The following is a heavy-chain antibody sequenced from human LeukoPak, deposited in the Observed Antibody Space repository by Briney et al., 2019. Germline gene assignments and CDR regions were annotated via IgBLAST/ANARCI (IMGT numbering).Heavy chain of an antibody. CDR1: GFTFSSYW. CDR3: ARDRIAVAGTYFDY. Sequence: GGSLRLSCAASGFTFSSYWMHWVRQAPGKGLEWVAVISYDGSNKYYADSVKGRFTISRDNSKNTLYLQMNSLRAEDTAVYYCARDRIAVAGTYFDYWGQGTLVTVSS. CDR2: ISYDGSNK. D-gene: IGHD6-19*01. J-gene: IGHJ4*02. V-gene: IGHV3-30-3*01.